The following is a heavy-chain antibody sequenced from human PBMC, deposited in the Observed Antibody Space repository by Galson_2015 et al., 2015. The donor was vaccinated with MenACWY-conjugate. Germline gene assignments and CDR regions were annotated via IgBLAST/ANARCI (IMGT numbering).Heavy chain of an antibody. D-gene: IGHD4-17*01. CDR2: VYNDGSA. V-gene: IGHV4-39*07. J-gene: IGHJ5*01. CDR3: ARDRHGDRAAGWFDP. CDR1: SSKF. Sequence: SSKFWGWIRQAPGKGLEWIGSVYNDGSANYNPSLKSRVTISVDTSKNQFSLKLNSVTAADTAVYYCARDRHGDRAAGWFDPWGQGTPVTVSS.